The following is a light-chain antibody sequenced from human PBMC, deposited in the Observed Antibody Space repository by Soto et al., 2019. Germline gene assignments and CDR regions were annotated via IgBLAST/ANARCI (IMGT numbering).Light chain of an antibody. CDR1: QSGSGTY. Sequence: EIVLTQSPGTLSLSPGERATLSCRASQSGSGTYLAWYQQKPGQAPRLLISGASRRATGIPDRFSGSGSGTDFTLTISSLEPEDFAVYYCQQYGKSPLTFDGGTKVDIK. V-gene: IGKV3-20*01. CDR2: GAS. J-gene: IGKJ4*01. CDR3: QQYGKSPLT.